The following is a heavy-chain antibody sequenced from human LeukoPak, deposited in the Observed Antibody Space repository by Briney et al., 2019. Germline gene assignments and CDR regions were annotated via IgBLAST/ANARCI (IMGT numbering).Heavy chain of an antibody. D-gene: IGHD6-19*01. CDR2: MNPNSGNT. CDR3: ARVLGSGWCNDY. CDR1: GYTFTGYY. V-gene: IGHV1-8*03. J-gene: IGHJ4*02. Sequence: ASVKVSCKASGYTFTGYYMHWVRQATGQGLEWMGWMNPNSGNTGYAQKFQGRVTITRNTSISTAYMELSSLRSEDTAVYYCARVLGSGWCNDYWGQGTLVTVSS.